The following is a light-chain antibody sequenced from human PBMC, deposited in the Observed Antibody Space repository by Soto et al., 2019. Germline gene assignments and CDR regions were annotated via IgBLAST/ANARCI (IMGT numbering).Light chain of an antibody. CDR1: QTVSNK. Sequence: EIVLTQSPATLSSSPGERATLSCRASQTVSNKLAWYQHKPGQAPRLLIYDTSNRATGIPARFSGSGSGTDFTLTISRLEPEDFAVYYCQEYGSSPWTFGQGTKVDIK. CDR3: QEYGSSPWT. V-gene: IGKV3-20*01. J-gene: IGKJ1*01. CDR2: DTS.